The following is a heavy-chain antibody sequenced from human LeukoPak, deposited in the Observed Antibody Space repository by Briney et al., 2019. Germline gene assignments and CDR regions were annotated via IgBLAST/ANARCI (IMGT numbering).Heavy chain of an antibody. D-gene: IGHD2-2*01. CDR3: ARTPQLLKPAYYFDS. CDR2: IYYSGST. CDR1: GGSISSYY. V-gene: IGHV4-59*01. Sequence: KPSETLSLTCTVSGGSISSYYWSWIRQPPGKGLEWIGYIYYSGSTNYNPSLKSRVTISVDTSKNQFSLKLSSVTAADTAVYYCARTPQLLKPAYYFDSWDQGTLVNVSS. J-gene: IGHJ4*02.